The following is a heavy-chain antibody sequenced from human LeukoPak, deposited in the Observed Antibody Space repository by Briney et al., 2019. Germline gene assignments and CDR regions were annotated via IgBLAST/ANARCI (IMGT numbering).Heavy chain of an antibody. V-gene: IGHV3-48*01. Sequence: GGSLRLSCAASGFTFSSYSINWVRQAPGKGLEWVSYISSSSSTIYYADSVKGRFTLSRDNSKNTLYLQMNSLRAEDTAVYYCAKDYYYGSGSPIDYWGQGTLVTVSS. CDR2: ISSSSSTI. J-gene: IGHJ4*02. D-gene: IGHD3-10*01. CDR3: AKDYYYGSGSPIDY. CDR1: GFTFSSYS.